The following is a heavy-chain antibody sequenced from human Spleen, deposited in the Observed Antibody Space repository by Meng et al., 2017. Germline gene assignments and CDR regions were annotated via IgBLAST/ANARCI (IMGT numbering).Heavy chain of an antibody. D-gene: IGHD2-15*01. CDR2: INGVFGTT. V-gene: IGHV1-69*05. J-gene: IGHJ4*02. CDR3: ARKDGNCITITCYSLDY. CDR1: GDNFSNSV. Sequence: SVKVSCKAPGDNFSNSVVGWVRQAPGQGLEWMGGINGVFGTTNYAQKFQGRVTITTDESTSTVYMELARLTSADTAVYFCARKDGNCITITCYSLDYWGQGTLVTVSS.